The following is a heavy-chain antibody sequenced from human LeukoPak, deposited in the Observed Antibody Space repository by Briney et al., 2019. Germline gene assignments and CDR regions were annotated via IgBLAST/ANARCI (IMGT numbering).Heavy chain of an antibody. CDR3: AKNGGDSYGTGHFDC. V-gene: IGHV3-23*01. D-gene: IGHD5-18*01. J-gene: IGHJ4*02. Sequence: GGSLRLSCAASGFTFSAYAMTWVRQAPGKELEWVSAVGGSGAGTYYADSVKGRFTISRDNSKNTLNLQMNSLRAEDTAVYYCAKNGGDSYGTGHFDCWGQGALVTVSS. CDR2: VGGSGAGT. CDR1: GFTFSAYA.